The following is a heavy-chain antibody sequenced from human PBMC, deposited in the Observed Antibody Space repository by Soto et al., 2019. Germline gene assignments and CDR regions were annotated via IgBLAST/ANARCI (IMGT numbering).Heavy chain of an antibody. V-gene: IGHV3-23*01. D-gene: IGHD1-26*01. CDR1: GFTFSSYA. CDR3: AKPIGILVGATTRNYYYGMDV. J-gene: IGHJ6*02. CDR2: ISGSGGST. Sequence: LRLSCAASGFTFSSYAMSWVRQAPGKGLEWVSAISGSGGSTYYADSVKGRFTISRDNSKNTLYLQMNSLRAEDTAVYYCAKPIGILVGATTRNYYYGMDVWGQGTTVTVSS.